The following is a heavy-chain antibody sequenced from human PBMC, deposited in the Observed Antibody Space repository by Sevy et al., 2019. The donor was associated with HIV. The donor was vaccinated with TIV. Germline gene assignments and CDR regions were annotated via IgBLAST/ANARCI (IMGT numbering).Heavy chain of an antibody. J-gene: IGHJ6*02. Sequence: GGSLILSCAASGFTFSDYYMSWIRQAPGKGLEWVSYISSSGSTIYYADSVKGGFTISRDNAKNSLYLQMNSLRAEDTAVYYCARGEVQTYYYDSSGYFNYAMDVWGQGTTVTVSS. V-gene: IGHV3-11*01. CDR3: ARGEVQTYYYDSSGYFNYAMDV. D-gene: IGHD3-22*01. CDR1: GFTFSDYY. CDR2: ISSSGSTI.